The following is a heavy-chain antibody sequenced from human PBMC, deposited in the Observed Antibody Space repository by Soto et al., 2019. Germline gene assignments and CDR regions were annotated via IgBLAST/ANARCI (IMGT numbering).Heavy chain of an antibody. J-gene: IGHJ4*02. CDR3: ARRKERSGPHYFDS. D-gene: IGHD6-25*01. CDR2: MNPSNGNA. V-gene: IGHV1-8*01. CDR1: GYTFITYY. Sequence: ASVKVSCKASGYTFITYYIHWVRQATGQGLEWLGWMNPSNGNAGYAQKFQGRVTMTRNTSISTAYMDLSGLRSEDTAVYFCARRKERSGPHYFDSWGQGTLVTVSS.